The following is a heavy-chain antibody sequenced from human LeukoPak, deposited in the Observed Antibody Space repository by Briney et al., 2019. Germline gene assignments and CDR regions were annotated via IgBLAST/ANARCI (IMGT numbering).Heavy chain of an antibody. D-gene: IGHD3-3*01. CDR1: GFTFRSYW. CDR2: INTEGTST. J-gene: IGHJ6*03. Sequence: GGSLRLSRAASGFTFRSYWMHWVRQAPGKGLVWFSRINTEGTSTTYADFVKGRFTISRDNAKNTLYLQMNSLRAEDTAVYYCARDYDRYYMDVWGKGTTVTVSS. V-gene: IGHV3-74*01. CDR3: ARDYDRYYMDV.